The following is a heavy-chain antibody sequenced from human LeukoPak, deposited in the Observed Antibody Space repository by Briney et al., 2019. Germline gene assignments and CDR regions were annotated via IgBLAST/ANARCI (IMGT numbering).Heavy chain of an antibody. CDR1: GGSFSGYY. J-gene: IGHJ4*02. V-gene: IGHV4-34*01. D-gene: IGHD6-19*01. CDR3: AREGGKQWLVFDY. Sequence: PSETLSLTCAVYGGSFSGYYWSWIRQPPGKGLEWIGEINHSGSTSYNPSLKSRVTLSMDTSKLQFSLKLTSVTAADTAVYYCAREGGKQWLVFDYWGQGALVTVSS. CDR2: INHSGST.